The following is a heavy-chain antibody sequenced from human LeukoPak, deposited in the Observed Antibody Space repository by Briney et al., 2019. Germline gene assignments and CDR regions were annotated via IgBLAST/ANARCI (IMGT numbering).Heavy chain of an antibody. J-gene: IGHJ6*03. D-gene: IGHD3-3*01. CDR2: IITVFGTA. CDR3: ARVGRFLEWVSPENYYYMDV. V-gene: IGHV1-69*05. CDR1: GGTFSSYA. Sequence: ASVKVSCKASGGTFSSYAISWVRQDPGQGLGWMGGIITVFGTASYVQKFQGRVTLTTDESTSTAYMAMSSLRCQDTAVYYCARVGRFLEWVSPENYYYMDVWGKGGTVTLS.